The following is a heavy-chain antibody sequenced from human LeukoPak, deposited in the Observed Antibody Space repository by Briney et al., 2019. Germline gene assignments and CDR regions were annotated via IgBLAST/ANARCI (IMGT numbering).Heavy chain of an antibody. CDR2: IRYGGTNK. CDR3: ARDISSSWDLDY. Sequence: GGSLRLSSAAYGFTFSLYGMHWVRQAPGKGLEWVAVIRYGGTNKYYADSVKGRFTISRDNSKNTLYLQMNSLRAEDTAVYYCARDISSSWDLDYWGQGTLVTVSS. D-gene: IGHD6-13*01. CDR1: GFTFSLYG. J-gene: IGHJ4*02. V-gene: IGHV3-33*08.